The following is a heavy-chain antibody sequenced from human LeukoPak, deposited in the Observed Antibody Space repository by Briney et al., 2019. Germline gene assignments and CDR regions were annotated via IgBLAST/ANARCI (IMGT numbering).Heavy chain of an antibody. CDR3: TRGGVDY. J-gene: IGHJ4*02. CDR1: GFTFGDYA. Sequence: PGGSLRLSCTASGFTFGDYAMSWVRQAPGKGLVWVSRINGDGSTTTYADSVKGRFTISRDNAKNTVYLQMNSLRAEDTAVYYCTRGGVDYWGQGTLVTVSS. CDR2: INGDGSTT. D-gene: IGHD3-10*01. V-gene: IGHV3-74*01.